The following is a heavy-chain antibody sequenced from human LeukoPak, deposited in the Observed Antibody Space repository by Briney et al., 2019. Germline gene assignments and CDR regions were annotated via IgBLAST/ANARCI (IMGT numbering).Heavy chain of an antibody. Sequence: GGSLRLSCAASGFTFSNYWMHWVRQTPGKGLIWVSRINRDGGSTTYADSVKGRFTISRDNAKKTLYLQMNSLRAEDTAVYYCTRDTSSGLDYWGQGTLVTVPS. CDR3: TRDTSSGLDY. J-gene: IGHJ4*02. CDR1: GFTFSNYW. D-gene: IGHD2-2*01. CDR2: INRDGGST. V-gene: IGHV3-74*01.